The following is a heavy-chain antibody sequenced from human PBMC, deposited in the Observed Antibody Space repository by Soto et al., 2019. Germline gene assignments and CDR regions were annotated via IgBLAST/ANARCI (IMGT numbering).Heavy chain of an antibody. V-gene: IGHV3-48*03. CDR3: ATSHASSLVPRYWYFDL. CDR1: GFTFSSYE. Sequence: EVQLVESGGGLVQPGGSLRLSCAASGFTFSSYEMNWVRQAPGKGLEWVSYISSSGSTIYYADSVKGRFTISRDNAKNFIGLQINSLSAEDTAVYYCATSHASSLVPRYWYFDLWGRGALVTV. J-gene: IGHJ2*01. D-gene: IGHD2-8*02. CDR2: ISSSGSTI.